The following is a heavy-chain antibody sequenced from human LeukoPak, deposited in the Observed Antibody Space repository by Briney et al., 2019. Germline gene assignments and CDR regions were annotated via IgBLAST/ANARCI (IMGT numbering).Heavy chain of an antibody. CDR1: GGSISDYS. J-gene: IGHJ5*02. V-gene: IGHV4-59*12. Sequence: PSETLSLTCTVSGGSISDYSWSWIRQPPGKGLEWIGNIYYSGSANHNPSLKSRVTISRDTSKNQFSLKLSSVTAADTAVYYCAGFYGGLNWFDPWGQGTLVTVSS. CDR2: IYYSGSA. CDR3: AGFYGGLNWFDP. D-gene: IGHD3-16*01.